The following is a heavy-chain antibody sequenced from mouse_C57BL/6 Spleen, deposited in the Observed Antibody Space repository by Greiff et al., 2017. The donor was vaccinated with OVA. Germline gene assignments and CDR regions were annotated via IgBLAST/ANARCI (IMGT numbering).Heavy chain of an antibody. D-gene: IGHD2-5*01. CDR2: INPSTGGT. Sequence: VQLKGSGPVLVKPGASVKISCKASGYSFTGYYMNWVKQSPEKSLEWIGEINPSTGGTTYNQKFEAKATLTVDKSSSKAYMQLKSLTSEDSAVYYCATYYSNYRYAMDYWGQGTSVTVSS. CDR3: ATYYSNYRYAMDY. V-gene: IGHV1-42*01. CDR1: GYSFTGYY. J-gene: IGHJ4*01.